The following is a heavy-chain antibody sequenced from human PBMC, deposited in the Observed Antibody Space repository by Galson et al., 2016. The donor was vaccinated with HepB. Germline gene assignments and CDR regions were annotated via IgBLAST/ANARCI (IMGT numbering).Heavy chain of an antibody. Sequence: TLSLTCTVSSGAISSGSYSWSWIRQPAGKGLAWIGRVDTSGGTNYKPSLERRVTMALDTSKNQFSLKLTSVTAADTAVYYCASGKFSGYDLGWFDSWGQGTLVTVSS. CDR2: VDTSGGT. D-gene: IGHD5-12*01. J-gene: IGHJ5*01. CDR1: SGAISSGSYS. CDR3: ASGKFSGYDLGWFDS. V-gene: IGHV4-61*02.